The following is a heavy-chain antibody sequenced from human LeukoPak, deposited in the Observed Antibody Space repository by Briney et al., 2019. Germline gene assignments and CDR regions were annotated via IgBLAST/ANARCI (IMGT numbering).Heavy chain of an antibody. Sequence: GGSLRLSCAASGSTFSDYYMSWIRQAPGKGLEWVSYITSSGTIIYYANSVKGRFTISRDNAKNSLYLQMNSLRAEDTAVYYCAREGWPRDIDYYGMDVWGQGTTVTVSS. CDR1: GSTFSDYY. J-gene: IGHJ6*02. CDR2: ITSSGTII. V-gene: IGHV3-11*01. CDR3: AREGWPRDIDYYGMDV. D-gene: IGHD5-24*01.